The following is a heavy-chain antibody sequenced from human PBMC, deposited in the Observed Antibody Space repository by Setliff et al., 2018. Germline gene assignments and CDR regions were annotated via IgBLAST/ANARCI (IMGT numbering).Heavy chain of an antibody. CDR3: MRLVRFCSRTVCQRTSGDEA. D-gene: IGHD3-3*01. Sequence: ASVKVSCKASGYTSRQSIVSWVRQAPGQGLEWLGWIGVYSGNTYSAQRFQGRVSLTTDESTNTAYLELRGLRSDDTAVYYCMRLVRFCSRTVCQRTSGDEAWGQGTLVTVSS. CDR2: IGVYSGNT. J-gene: IGHJ5*02. V-gene: IGHV1-18*01. CDR1: GYTSRQSI.